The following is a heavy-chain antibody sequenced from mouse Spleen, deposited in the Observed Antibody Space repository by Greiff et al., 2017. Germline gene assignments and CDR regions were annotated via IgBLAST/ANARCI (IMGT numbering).Heavy chain of an antibody. D-gene: IGHD1-1*01. CDR1: GYTFTSYW. J-gene: IGHJ4*01. CDR2: IYPGNSDT. Sequence: VQLQQSGTVLARPGASVKMSCKASGYTFTSYWMHWVKQRPGQGLEWIGAIYPGNSDTSYNQKFKGKAKLTAVTSTSTAYMELSSLTNEDSAVYYCTRTPITTVVADYYAMDYWGQGTSVTVSS. V-gene: IGHV1-5*01. CDR3: TRTPITTVVADYYAMDY.